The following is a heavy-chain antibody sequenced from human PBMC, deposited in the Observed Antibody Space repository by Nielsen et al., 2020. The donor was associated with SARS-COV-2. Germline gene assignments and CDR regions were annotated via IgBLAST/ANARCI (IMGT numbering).Heavy chain of an antibody. V-gene: IGHV4-31*03. J-gene: IGHJ3*02. D-gene: IGHD3-22*01. Sequence: SETLSLSCTVSGGSISSGGYYWSWIRQHPGKGLEWIGYIYYSGSTYYNPSLKSRVTISVDTSKNQFSLKLSSVTAADTAVYYCARGTMIVVVIGAFDIWGQGTMVTVSS. CDR3: ARGTMIVVVIGAFDI. CDR2: IYYSGST. CDR1: GGSISSGGYY.